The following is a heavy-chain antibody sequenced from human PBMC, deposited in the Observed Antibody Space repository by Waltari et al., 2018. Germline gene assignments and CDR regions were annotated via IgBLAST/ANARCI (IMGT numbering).Heavy chain of an antibody. CDR1: GFTFSSYW. V-gene: IGHV3-74*01. D-gene: IGHD1-26*01. J-gene: IGHJ4*02. Sequence: EVQLVESGGGLVQPGGSLRLSCAASGFTFSSYWMHWVRQAPGKGLVWVPWIKSAASTTSYAASVKGRFTISRDNAKNTLYLQMNSLRADDTAVYYCARVIPVGATGVYWGQGTLVTVSS. CDR3: ARVIPVGATGVY. CDR2: IKSAASTT.